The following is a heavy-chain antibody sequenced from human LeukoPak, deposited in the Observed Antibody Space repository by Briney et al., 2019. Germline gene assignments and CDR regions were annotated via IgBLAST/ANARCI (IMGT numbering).Heavy chain of an antibody. CDR3: ARVVPQSYYYGMDV. V-gene: IGHV4-34*01. J-gene: IGHJ6*04. D-gene: IGHD2-8*01. CDR1: GGSFSGYY. CDR2: INHRGST. Sequence: SETLSLTCAVHGGSFSGYYWSWIRQPPGKGLEWIGEINHRGSTNYNPSLKSRVTISVDTSKNQFSLKLSSVTAADTAVYYCARVVPQSYYYGMDVWGKGTTVTVSS.